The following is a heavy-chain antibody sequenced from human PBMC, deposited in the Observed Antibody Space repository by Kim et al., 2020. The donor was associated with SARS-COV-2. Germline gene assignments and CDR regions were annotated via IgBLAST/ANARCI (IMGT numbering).Heavy chain of an antibody. CDR3: AGSSANY. Sequence: SGGGTYYADSVKGPFTISRYNSKNTLYLQMNSLRAEDTAVYYCAGSSANYWGQGTLVTVSS. CDR2: SGGGT. V-gene: IGHV3-53*01. D-gene: IGHD6-6*01. J-gene: IGHJ4*02.